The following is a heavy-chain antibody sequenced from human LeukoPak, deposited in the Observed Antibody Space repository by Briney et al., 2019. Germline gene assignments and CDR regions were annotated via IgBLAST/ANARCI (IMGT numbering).Heavy chain of an antibody. Sequence: ASVKVSCKASGYSFTNHGISWVRQAPGQGLEWMGWISGFNGHMKFSQKFQGRVTLTTDTSTSTGYMELTSLRADDTAVYYCARHRESERTNAFSWGVAVPGRGSGQHYYFDYWGQGTLVTVSS. CDR3: ARHRESERTNAFSWGVAVPGRGSGQHYYFDY. CDR2: ISGFNGHM. CDR1: GYSFTNHG. D-gene: IGHD6-19*01. V-gene: IGHV1-18*01. J-gene: IGHJ4*02.